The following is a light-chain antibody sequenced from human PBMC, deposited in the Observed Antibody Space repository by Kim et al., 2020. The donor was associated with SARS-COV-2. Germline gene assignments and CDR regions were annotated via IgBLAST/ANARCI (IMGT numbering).Light chain of an antibody. Sequence: SYELTQPPSVSVSPGQTASIPCSGDKWGDTFASWFQQKPGQSPVLVIYQNNKRPSGIPERFSGSNSGSTATLTISGTQTMDEADYYCQAWDSTTGVFGGG. V-gene: IGLV3-1*01. J-gene: IGLJ3*02. CDR1: KWGDTF. CDR2: QNN. CDR3: QAWDSTTGV.